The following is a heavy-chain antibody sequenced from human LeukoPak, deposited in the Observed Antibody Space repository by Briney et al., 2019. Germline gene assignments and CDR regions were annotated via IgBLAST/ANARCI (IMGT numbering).Heavy chain of an antibody. CDR1: GFTFNNFA. CDR2: ISSSSSYI. J-gene: IGHJ3*02. Sequence: GGSLRLSCAASGFTFNNFAMSWVRQAPGKGLEWVSSISSSSSYIYYADSVKGRFTISRDNAKNSLYLQMNSLRAEDTAVYYCARDHWNHDAFDIWGQGTMVTVSS. D-gene: IGHD1-1*01. CDR3: ARDHWNHDAFDI. V-gene: IGHV3-21*01.